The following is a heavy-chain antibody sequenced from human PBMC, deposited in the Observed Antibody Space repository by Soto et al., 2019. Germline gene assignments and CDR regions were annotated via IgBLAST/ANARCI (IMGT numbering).Heavy chain of an antibody. CDR1: GGSISSGGYS. D-gene: IGHD5-12*01. CDR2: IYHSGST. CDR3: ARWATSFDY. Sequence: SETLSLTCAVSGGSISSGGYSWSWIRQPPGKGLEWIGYIYHSGSTYYNPSLKSRVTLSVDRSKNQFSLKLSSVTAADTAVYYCARWATSFDYWGQGTLVTVSS. V-gene: IGHV4-30-2*01. J-gene: IGHJ4*02.